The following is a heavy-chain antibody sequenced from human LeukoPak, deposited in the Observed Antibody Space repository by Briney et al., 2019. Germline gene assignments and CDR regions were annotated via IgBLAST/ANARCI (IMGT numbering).Heavy chain of an antibody. J-gene: IGHJ3*01. V-gene: IGHV4-34*01. CDR1: GGSFSGYY. Sequence: SETLSLTCAVYGGSFSGYYWSWIRQPPGKGLEWIGEINHSGSTNYNPSLKSRVTISVDTSKNQFSLKLNSVTVADTAVYYCARHVRASGSGSFGFDLWGQGTVVTVSS. D-gene: IGHD3-10*01. CDR3: ARHVRASGSGSFGFDL. CDR2: INHSGST.